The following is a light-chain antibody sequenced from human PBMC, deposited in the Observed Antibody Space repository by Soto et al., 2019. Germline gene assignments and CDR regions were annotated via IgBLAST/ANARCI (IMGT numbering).Light chain of an antibody. CDR2: AAS. J-gene: IGKJ3*01. V-gene: IGKV1-39*01. Sequence: DIQMTQSPSSLSASVGDRVTITCRASQTIIRYLNWYQQKPGRAPNLLIYAASNLQSGVPSRFSGSGAGTEFALTISSLQPEDFANYYCQQSYSTLFTFGPGTKVEIK. CDR1: QTIIRY. CDR3: QQSYSTLFT.